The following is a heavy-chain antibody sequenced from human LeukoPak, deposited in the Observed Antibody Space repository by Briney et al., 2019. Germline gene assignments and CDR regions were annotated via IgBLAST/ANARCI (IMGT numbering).Heavy chain of an antibody. CDR2: ISYDGSNK. CDR3: ARGGDVGWYFDL. CDR1: GFTFSSYG. J-gene: IGHJ2*01. D-gene: IGHD5-24*01. Sequence: GRSLRLSCAASGFTFSSYGMHWVRQAPGKGLEWVAVISYDGSNKYYADSVKGRFTISRDNSKNTLYLQMNSLRAEDTAVYYCARGGDVGWYFDLWGRGTLVTVSS. V-gene: IGHV3-30*03.